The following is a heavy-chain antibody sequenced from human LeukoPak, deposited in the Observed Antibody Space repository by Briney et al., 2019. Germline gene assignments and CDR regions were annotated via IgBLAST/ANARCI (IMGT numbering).Heavy chain of an antibody. CDR2: IYAIGST. CDR3: GRDGSAYDFDC. J-gene: IGHJ4*02. D-gene: IGHD5-12*01. V-gene: IGHV3-66*03. Sequence: SLRLSCAASGFTVSTNYMSWVRQAPGKGLEWVSVIYAIGSTYYEDSVKGRFTISRDTSKKQLYLQLTSLRPEARPMYYVGRDGSAYDFDCWGQGTLVTVSS. CDR1: GFTVSTNY.